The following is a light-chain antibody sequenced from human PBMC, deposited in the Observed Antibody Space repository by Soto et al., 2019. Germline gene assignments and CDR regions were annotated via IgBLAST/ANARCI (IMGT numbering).Light chain of an antibody. CDR2: GAS. CDR1: QSVSSK. J-gene: IGKJ4*01. CDR3: QQYGSSPLT. Sequence: ELVMTQSPATLSVSTGERATLSCRASQSVSSKLAWYQQKTGQDPRLLIYGASSRATGIQDRFSGSGSGTDFTLNIRRLETEDLAVYDCQQYGSSPLTFGGGSKGDIK. V-gene: IGKV3-20*01.